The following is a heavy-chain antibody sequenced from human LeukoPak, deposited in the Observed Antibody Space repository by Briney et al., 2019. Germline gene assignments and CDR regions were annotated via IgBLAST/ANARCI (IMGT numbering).Heavy chain of an antibody. CDR2: ISAYNGNT. V-gene: IGHV1-18*01. CDR1: GYTFTSYG. D-gene: IGHD3-9*01. J-gene: IGHJ4*02. CDR3: ATSLRYFDWLAEYYFDY. Sequence: ASVKVSCKASGYTFTSYGISWVRQAPGQGLEWMGWISAYNGNTNYAQKLQGRVTMTTDTSTSTAYMELRSLRSDDTAVYHCATSLRYFDWLAEYYFDYWGQGTLVTVSS.